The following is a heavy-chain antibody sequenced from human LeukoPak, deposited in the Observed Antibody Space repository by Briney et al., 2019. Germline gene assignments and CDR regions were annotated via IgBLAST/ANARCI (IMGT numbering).Heavy chain of an antibody. V-gene: IGHV3-30-3*01. D-gene: IGHD2-21*01. CDR2: ISDDGSNK. CDR1: GFTFSSYA. CDR3: AKDRGKHQMYV. J-gene: IGHJ6*04. Sequence: GRSLRLSCAASGFTFSSYAMHWVRQAPGKGLEWVAIISDDGSNKYYADSVKGRFTVSRDNSKNTLYLQMNSLRAEDTAVYFGAKDRGKHQMYVWGKGTTVTVSS.